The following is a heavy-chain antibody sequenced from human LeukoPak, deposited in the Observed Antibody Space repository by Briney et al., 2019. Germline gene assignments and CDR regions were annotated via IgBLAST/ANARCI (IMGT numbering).Heavy chain of an antibody. CDR1: SDSISSYY. CDR2: IYYSGTT. Sequence: SETLSLTCTVSSDSISSYYWSWIRQPPGKGLEWIGYIYYSGTTKYNPSLKSRVTISVDTSKNQFSLKLSSVTAADTAVYYCARGRPVVDYWGQGTLVTVSS. V-gene: IGHV4-59*12. D-gene: IGHD2-2*01. J-gene: IGHJ4*02. CDR3: ARGRPVVDY.